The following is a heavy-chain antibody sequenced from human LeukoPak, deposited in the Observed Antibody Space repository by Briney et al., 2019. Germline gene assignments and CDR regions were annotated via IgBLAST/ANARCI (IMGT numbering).Heavy chain of an antibody. CDR1: GFTFSSYG. V-gene: IGHV3-30*02. D-gene: IGHD1-26*01. J-gene: IGHJ4*02. Sequence: GGSLRLSCAASGFTFSSYGMHWLRQAPGKGLEWVAFIRYDGSNKYYAASVKGRFTISRDNAKNTLYLQMNSLRAEDTAVYYCARRRDSGSLQHFDYWGQGELVTVSS. CDR2: IRYDGSNK. CDR3: ARRRDSGSLQHFDY.